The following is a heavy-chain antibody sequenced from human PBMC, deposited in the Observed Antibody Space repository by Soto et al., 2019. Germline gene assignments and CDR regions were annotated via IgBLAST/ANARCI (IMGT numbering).Heavy chain of an antibody. CDR1: GFTFSSYA. D-gene: IGHD3-22*01. V-gene: IGHV3-30*04. CDR2: ISHDGSKT. J-gene: IGHJ3*01. Sequence: PGGSLRLSCAASGFTFSSYAMHWVRQAPGKGLEWVAVISHDGSKTNYADSVKGRFTISRDNAKNSLYLQMNSLRAEDTAVYYCARDQLYYNDISGRPLNAFDVWGQGTMVTVSS. CDR3: ARDQLYYNDISGRPLNAFDV.